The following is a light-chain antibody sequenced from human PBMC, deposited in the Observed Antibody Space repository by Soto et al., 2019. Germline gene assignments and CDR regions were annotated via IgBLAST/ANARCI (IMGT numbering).Light chain of an antibody. CDR3: QQRSNWPLSYT. V-gene: IGKV3-11*01. CDR2: DAS. J-gene: IGKJ2*01. CDR1: QSVSSY. Sequence: EIVLTQSPATLSLSPGERATLSCRASQSVSSYLAWYQQKPGQAPRLLIYDASNRATGIPARFSGGGSGTDFTLTISSLEPEDFAVYYCQQRSNWPLSYTFGQGTKLEIK.